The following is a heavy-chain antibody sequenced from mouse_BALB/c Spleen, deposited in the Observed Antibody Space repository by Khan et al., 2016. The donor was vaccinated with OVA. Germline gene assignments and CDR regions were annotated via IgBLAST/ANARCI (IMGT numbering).Heavy chain of an antibody. CDR1: GFTFSGFG. V-gene: IGHV5-17*02. D-gene: IGHD1-3*01. CDR3: ARSGYYYFDY. J-gene: IGHJ2*01. CDR2: ISSGSSTI. Sequence: EVELVESGGGLVQPGGSRKLSCAASGFTFSGFGMHWVRQAPEKGLEWVAYISSGSSTIYYADIVKGRFTISRDNPKNTLFLQMTSLRAEDMAMCYCARSGYYYFDYWGQGTTLTVSS.